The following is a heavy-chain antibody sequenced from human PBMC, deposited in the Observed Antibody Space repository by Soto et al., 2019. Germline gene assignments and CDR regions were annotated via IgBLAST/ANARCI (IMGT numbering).Heavy chain of an antibody. J-gene: IGHJ4*02. Sequence: QITLKESGPTLVKPTQTLTLTCTFSGFSLSTSRVGVGWIRQPPGKALEWLALIYWDDDKHYSPSLKTRLTITKDTSKNQVVLTMTNMDPVDTATYSCAHYRIVGDYMYYFDSWGQGTLVTVSS. CDR1: GFSLSTSRVG. V-gene: IGHV2-5*02. CDR2: IYWDDDK. CDR3: AHYRIVGDYMYYFDS. D-gene: IGHD4-17*01.